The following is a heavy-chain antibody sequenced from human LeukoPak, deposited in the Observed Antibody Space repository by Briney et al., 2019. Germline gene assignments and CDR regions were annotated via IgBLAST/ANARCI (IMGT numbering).Heavy chain of an antibody. J-gene: IGHJ4*02. D-gene: IGHD3-10*01. Sequence: PGGSLRLSCAASGFTFSSYWMSWVRQAPGQGLEWVANINPAGSEKYYVDSVKGRFTISRDNAENSLYLQMNSLRAADTAVYYCARGGAIILAYWGQGTLVTVSS. CDR3: ARGGAIILAY. CDR1: GFTFSSYW. V-gene: IGHV3-7*05. CDR2: INPAGSEK.